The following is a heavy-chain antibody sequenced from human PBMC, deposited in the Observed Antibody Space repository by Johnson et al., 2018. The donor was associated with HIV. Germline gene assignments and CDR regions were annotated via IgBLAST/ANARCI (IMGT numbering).Heavy chain of an antibody. CDR1: GFTVISNY. D-gene: IGHD5-18*01. CDR2: IKSETDGGTT. V-gene: IGHV3-15*01. J-gene: IGHJ3*01. CDR3: ATEAGIELWLIDAFDL. Sequence: VQLVESGGGLVQPGGSLRLSCAVSGFTVISNYMTWVRQAPGKGLEWVGRIKSETDGGTTDYAAPVNDRFIISRDDSKDTLYLQMNSLKTEDTAVYYCATEAGIELWLIDAFDLWGQGTMVTVSS.